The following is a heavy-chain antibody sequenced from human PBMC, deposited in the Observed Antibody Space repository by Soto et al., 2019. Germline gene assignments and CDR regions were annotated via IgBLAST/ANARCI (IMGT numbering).Heavy chain of an antibody. CDR2: ISYDGSKN. D-gene: IGHD2-2*01. Sequence: QVQLVESEGGVVQPGRSLRLSCAASGFTFSNNTMHWVRQAPGKGLEWVAIISYDGSKNYYAGSVEGRFTISRDNSKNTLYLQMNSVRAQDTAVYYCARGGDCGTTGCYRPFDYGGQGTLVTVSS. CDR1: GFTFSNNT. V-gene: IGHV3-30-3*01. CDR3: ARGGDCGTTGCYRPFDY. J-gene: IGHJ4*02.